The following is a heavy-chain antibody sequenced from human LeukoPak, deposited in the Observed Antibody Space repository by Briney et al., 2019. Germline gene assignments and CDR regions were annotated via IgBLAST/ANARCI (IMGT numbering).Heavy chain of an antibody. J-gene: IGHJ4*02. CDR1: GGSISGSSEY. CDR3: ARQFATAAADTRGYFDY. D-gene: IGHD6-25*01. V-gene: IGHV4-39*01. CDR2: FFVSGST. Sequence: PSETLSLTCTVSGGSISGSSEYWGWIRQAPGKGLEWIGSFFVSGSTHYNPSLRSRATLFVDTSKNQFSLKLTSMTAADAATYFCARQFATAAADTRGYFDYWGQGTVVAVSS.